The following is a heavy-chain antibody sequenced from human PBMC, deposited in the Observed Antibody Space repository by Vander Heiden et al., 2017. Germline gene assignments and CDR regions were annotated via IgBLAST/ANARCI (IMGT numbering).Heavy chain of an antibody. CDR3: ARDSYQLLGGMDV. V-gene: IGHV3-33*01. J-gene: IGHJ6*02. CDR2: IWYDGSNK. Sequence: QVQLVESGGGGVQPGWSLRLSCAASGFPFSSYGMPWVRQAPGKGLEWVAVIWYDGSNKYYADSVKGRFTISRDNSKNTLYLQMNSLRAEDTAVYYCARDSYQLLGGMDVWGQGTTVTVSS. D-gene: IGHD2-2*01. CDR1: GFPFSSYG.